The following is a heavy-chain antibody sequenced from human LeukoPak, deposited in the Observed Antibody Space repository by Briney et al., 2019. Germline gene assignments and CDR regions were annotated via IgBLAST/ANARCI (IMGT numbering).Heavy chain of an antibody. CDR2: FNPSSGDT. Sequence: ASVKVSCKASGYTFTEYFIHWVRQAPGQGLECMGWFNPSSGDTNYAQKYQGRVTMTRDTSISTAYMELSWLTSDDTAVCYCARADHGTRSNGFYTLDYWGQGTLVTVSS. J-gene: IGHJ4*02. CDR3: ARADHGTRSNGFYTLDY. D-gene: IGHD2-2*02. V-gene: IGHV1-2*02. CDR1: GYTFTEYF.